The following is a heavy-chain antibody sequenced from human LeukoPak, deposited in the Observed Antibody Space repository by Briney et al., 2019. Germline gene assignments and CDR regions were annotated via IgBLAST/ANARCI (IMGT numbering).Heavy chain of an antibody. J-gene: IGHJ3*02. V-gene: IGHV3-23*01. CDR3: AKSQLRYCSGGSCFDAFDI. Sequence: GGSLRLSCAVSGFTFSSYVMSWVRQAPGKGLEWVSAISGSGGSTYYADSVKGRFTISRDNSKNTLYLQMHSLRAEDTALYYCAKSQLRYCSGGSCFDAFDIWGQGTMVTVSS. D-gene: IGHD2-15*01. CDR1: GFTFSSYV. CDR2: ISGSGGST.